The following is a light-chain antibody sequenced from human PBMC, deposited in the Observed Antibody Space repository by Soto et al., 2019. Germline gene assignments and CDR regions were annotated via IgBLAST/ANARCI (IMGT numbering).Light chain of an antibody. CDR1: SSDVGAYNY. CDR2: EVA. CDR3: ISYAGSTNFFV. V-gene: IGLV2-8*01. J-gene: IGLJ1*01. Sequence: QSVLTQPPPASGSPGQSVTISCGGTSSDVGAYNYVSWYQQHPGKAPKLMIYEVAKRPSGVPDRFSGSKSGTTASLTVSGLQPEDEADSYCISYAGSTNFFVFGTGTKVTVL.